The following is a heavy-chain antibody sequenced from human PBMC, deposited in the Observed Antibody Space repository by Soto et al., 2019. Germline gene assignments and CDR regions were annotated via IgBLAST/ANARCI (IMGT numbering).Heavy chain of an antibody. V-gene: IGHV3-7*03. D-gene: IGHD3-10*01. CDR3: ARQTRAPES. Sequence: GSLRLSCAASGFSFSNYWMTWLRQAPGKGLECVANIKQDGTDKYYVDSVKGRFTISRDNAKNSLYLQMDSLRAEDTAVYYCARQTRAPESWGEGTLVTVSS. CDR1: GFSFSNYW. CDR2: IKQDGTDK. J-gene: IGHJ5*02.